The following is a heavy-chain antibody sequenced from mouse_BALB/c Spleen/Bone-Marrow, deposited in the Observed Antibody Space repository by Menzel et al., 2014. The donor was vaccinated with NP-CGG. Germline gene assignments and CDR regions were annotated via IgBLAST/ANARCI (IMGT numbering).Heavy chain of an antibody. J-gene: IGHJ4*01. CDR2: ISNGSSPI. D-gene: IGHD2-4*01. V-gene: IGHV5-17*02. CDR1: GFTFSSFG. Sequence: EVKLMESGGGLVQPGGSRKLSCAASGFTFSSFGMHWVRQAPEKGLEWVAYISNGSSPIYYADTVKGRFTISRDNPKNTLFPQMTSLRSEDTAMYYCARKGAMITHYYAMDYWGQGTSVTVSS. CDR3: ARKGAMITHYYAMDY.